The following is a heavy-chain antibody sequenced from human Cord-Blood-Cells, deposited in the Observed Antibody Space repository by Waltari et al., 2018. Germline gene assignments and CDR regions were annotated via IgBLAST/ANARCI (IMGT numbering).Heavy chain of an antibody. V-gene: IGHV3-53*02. CDR1: GFTVSSNY. CDR2: IYSGGST. D-gene: IGHD2-2*01. J-gene: IGHJ6*02. Sequence: EVQLVETGGGLIQPGGSLRLPCAASGFTVSSNYMSWVRQAPGKGLEWVSVIYSGGSTYYADSVKGRFTISRDNSKNTLYLQMNSLRAEDTAVYYCACLTGKYCSSTSCYYYYGMDVWGQGTTVTVSS. CDR3: ACLTGKYCSSTSCYYYYGMDV.